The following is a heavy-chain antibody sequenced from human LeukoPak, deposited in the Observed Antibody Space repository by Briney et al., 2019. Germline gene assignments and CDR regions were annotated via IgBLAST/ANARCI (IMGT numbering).Heavy chain of an antibody. D-gene: IGHD3-22*01. CDR1: GGSISSYY. J-gene: IGHJ3*02. CDR2: IYTSGST. V-gene: IGHV4-4*07. CDR3: ARDLWPVVVMSSDDAFDI. Sequence: PSETLSLTCTASGGSISSYYWSWIRQPAGKGLEWIGRIYTSGSTNYNPSLKSRVTMSVDTSKNQFSLKLSSVTAADTAVYYCARDLWPVVVMSSDDAFDIWGQGTMVTVSS.